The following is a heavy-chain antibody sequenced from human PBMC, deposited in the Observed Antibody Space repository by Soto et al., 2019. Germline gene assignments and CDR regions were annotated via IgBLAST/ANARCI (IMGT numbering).Heavy chain of an antibody. J-gene: IGHJ6*02. CDR1: GFTFSSYG. CDR3: ARGTTRAYYYYGMDV. D-gene: IGHD1-1*01. V-gene: IGHV3-33*01. CDR2: IWYDGSNK. Sequence: QVQLVESGGGVVQPGRSLRLSCAASGFTFSSYGMHWVRQAPGKGLEWAAVIWYDGSNKYYADSVKGRFTISRDNSKNTLYLQMNSLRAEDTAVYYCARGTTRAYYYYGMDVWGQGTTVTVSS.